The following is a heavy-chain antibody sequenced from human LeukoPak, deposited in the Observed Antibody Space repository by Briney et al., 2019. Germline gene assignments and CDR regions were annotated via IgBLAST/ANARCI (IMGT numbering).Heavy chain of an antibody. CDR3: ARAILGATMALDY. J-gene: IGHJ4*02. CDR1: GYSISSGYY. Sequence: SETLSLTCAVSGYSISSGYYWGWIRQPPGKRLEWIGSIYHSGSTYYNPSLKSLATITVDTSNNQFSLKLSLVAAATTAVYYCARAILGATMALDYWGQGTLVTVST. D-gene: IGHD1-26*01. V-gene: IGHV4-38-2*01. CDR2: IYHSGST.